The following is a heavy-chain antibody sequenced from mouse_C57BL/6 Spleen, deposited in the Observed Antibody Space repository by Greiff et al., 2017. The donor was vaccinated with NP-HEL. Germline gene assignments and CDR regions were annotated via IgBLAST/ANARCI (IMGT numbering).Heavy chain of an antibody. Sequence: VQLQQSGAELVKPGASVKISCKASGYAFSSYWMNWVKQRPGKGLEWIGQIYPGDGDTNYNGKFKGKATLTADKSSSTAHMQLSSLTSEDSAVYFCARELRLLSYFDYWGQGTTLTVSS. CDR1: GYAFSSYW. D-gene: IGHD3-2*02. CDR3: ARELRLLSYFDY. CDR2: IYPGDGDT. J-gene: IGHJ2*01. V-gene: IGHV1-80*01.